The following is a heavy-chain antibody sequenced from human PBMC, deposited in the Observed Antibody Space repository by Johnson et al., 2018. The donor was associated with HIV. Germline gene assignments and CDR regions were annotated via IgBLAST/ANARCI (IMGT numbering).Heavy chain of an antibody. J-gene: IGHJ3*02. D-gene: IGHD6-13*01. V-gene: IGHV3-11*04. CDR1: GFTFSDYY. CDR3: AREGEGYSSSWYDAFDI. CDR2: ISSSGSSI. Sequence: QVQLVESGGGLVQPGGSLRLSCAPSGFTFSDYYMSWIRQAPGKGLEWVSYISSSGSSIYYADSVKGRFTISRDNAKSSLYLQMNGLRAEDTAMYYCAREGEGYSSSWYDAFDIWGQGTMVTVSS.